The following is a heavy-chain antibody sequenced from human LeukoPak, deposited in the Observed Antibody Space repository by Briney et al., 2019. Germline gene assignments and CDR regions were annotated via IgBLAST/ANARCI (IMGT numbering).Heavy chain of an antibody. CDR1: GFKFSSFG. V-gene: IGHV3-30*02. D-gene: IGHD6-13*01. J-gene: IGHJ3*02. Sequence: GGSLRLSCAASGFKFSSFGMHWVRQAPGKGLDWVASIRFDGNNKYYSGSVKGRFTISRDNSKNTLFLQMDSLRPEDTSIYYCAKVRLLLSSWDDVFESWGQGTMVTVSS. CDR2: IRFDGNNK. CDR3: AKVRLLLSSWDDVFES.